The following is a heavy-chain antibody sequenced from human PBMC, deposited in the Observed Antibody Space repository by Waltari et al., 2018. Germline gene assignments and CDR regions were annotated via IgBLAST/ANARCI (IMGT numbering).Heavy chain of an antibody. Sequence: EVQLVESGGGLVKPGGSLSLSCAASGFTFSSYSMNWVRQAPGKGLEWVSSISSSSTYIYYADSVKGRFTISRDNAKNSLYLQMNSLRAEDTAVYYCAREMVDTVYYYGMDVWGQGTTVTVSS. CDR1: GFTFSSYS. D-gene: IGHD5-18*01. CDR2: ISSSSTYI. V-gene: IGHV3-21*03. J-gene: IGHJ6*02. CDR3: AREMVDTVYYYGMDV.